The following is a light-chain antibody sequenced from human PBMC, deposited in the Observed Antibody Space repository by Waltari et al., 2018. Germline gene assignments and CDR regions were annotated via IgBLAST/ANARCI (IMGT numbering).Light chain of an antibody. CDR1: TSDLGGYNY. J-gene: IGLJ3*02. V-gene: IGLV2-14*01. CDR2: DVS. CDR3: SSFTSSSTWV. Sequence: QSALTQPASVSGSPGQSITISCTATTSDLGGYNYVSWYQQHPGKAPKLMIYDVSSRPSGVSNRFSGSKSGNTASLIISGLQAEDEADYYCSSFTSSSTWVFGGGTKLTVL.